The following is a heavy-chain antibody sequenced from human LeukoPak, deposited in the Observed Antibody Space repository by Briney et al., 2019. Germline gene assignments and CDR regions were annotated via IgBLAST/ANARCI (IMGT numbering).Heavy chain of an antibody. V-gene: IGHV4-4*09. CDR3: ARHPHSYYFYYMDV. CDR1: GASISGYY. J-gene: IGHJ6*03. CDR2: IYTSGST. Sequence: SETLSLTCTVSGASISGYYWSWIRQPPGKGLEWIGYIYTSGSTNYNPSLKSRVTISGDPSKSQFSLKLSSVTAADTAVYYCARHPHSYYFYYMDVGGKGPTVTVSS.